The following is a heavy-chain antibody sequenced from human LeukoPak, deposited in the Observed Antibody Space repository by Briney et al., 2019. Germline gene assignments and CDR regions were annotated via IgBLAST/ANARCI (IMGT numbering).Heavy chain of an antibody. CDR2: IIPIFGTA. V-gene: IGHV1-69*05. D-gene: IGHD2-15*01. Sequence: ASVKVSCRASGGTFSIYAISWGRQAPGQGLEWMGGIIPIFGTANYAQKFQGRVTITTDESTSTAYMELSSLRSEDTAVYYCARGREVLDYYYMDVWGKGTTVTVSS. J-gene: IGHJ6*03. CDR3: ARGREVLDYYYMDV. CDR1: GGTFSIYA.